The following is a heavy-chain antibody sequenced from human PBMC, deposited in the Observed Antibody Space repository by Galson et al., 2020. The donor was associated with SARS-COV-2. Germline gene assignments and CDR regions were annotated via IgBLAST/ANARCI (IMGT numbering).Heavy chain of an antibody. D-gene: IGHD1-7*01. CDR2: IYYSGST. CDR1: GGSISSGGYY. V-gene: IGHV4-31*03. J-gene: IGHJ3*02. Sequence: SETLSLTCTVSGGSISSGGYYWSWIRQHPGTGLEWIGYIYYSGSTYYNPSLKSRVTISVDTSKNQFSLKLSSVTAADTAVYYCARAELELAGGRAFDIWGQGTMVTVSS. CDR3: ARAELELAGGRAFDI.